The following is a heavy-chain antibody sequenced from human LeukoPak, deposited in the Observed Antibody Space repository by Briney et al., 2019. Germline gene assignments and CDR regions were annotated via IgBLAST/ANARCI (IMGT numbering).Heavy chain of an antibody. D-gene: IGHD3-10*01. J-gene: IGHJ5*02. CDR1: GGSISSYY. CDR3: AREGPYYYGSGTLPGFDP. V-gene: IGHV4-59*12. Sequence: SETLSLTCTVSGGSISSYYWSWIRQPPGKGLEWIGYIYYSGSTNYNPSLKSRVTMSVDTSKNQFSLKLSSVTAADTAVYYCAREGPYYYGSGTLPGFDPWGQGTLVTVSS. CDR2: IYYSGST.